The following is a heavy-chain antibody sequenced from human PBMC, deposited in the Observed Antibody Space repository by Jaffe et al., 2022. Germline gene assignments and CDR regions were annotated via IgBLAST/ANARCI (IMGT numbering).Heavy chain of an antibody. D-gene: IGHD3-9*01. J-gene: IGHJ4*02. CDR3: ARLGEFCRHGHCHPY. CDR1: DFSISSGFF. Sequence: QVQLQESGPGLVKPSETLSLTCAVSDFSISSGFFWGWIRQPPEKGLEWIGSIYHTGSAYYNPSLNSRVTISVDTSKNQLSLRLSSVTAADTAVYYCARLGEFCRHGHCHPYWGQGTLVTVSS. CDR2: IYHTGSA. V-gene: IGHV4-38-2*01.